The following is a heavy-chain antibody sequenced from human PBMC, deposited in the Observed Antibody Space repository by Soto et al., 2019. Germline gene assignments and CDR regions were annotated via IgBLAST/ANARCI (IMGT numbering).Heavy chain of an antibody. V-gene: IGHV1-8*01. CDR3: ARGPEYPVGGAQYQFYCMDV. J-gene: IGHJ6*03. D-gene: IGHD2-2*01. CDR1: GYTFTSYD. CDR2: MNPNSGET. Sequence: QVQLVQSGAEVKKPGASVRVSCKASGYTFTSYDINWVRQATGQGLEWMGWMNPNSGETGYAQKFQGRVTMTRDTSITTAYMELSNLRSDDTAVYFCARGPEYPVGGAQYQFYCMDVWGKGTTVTVSS.